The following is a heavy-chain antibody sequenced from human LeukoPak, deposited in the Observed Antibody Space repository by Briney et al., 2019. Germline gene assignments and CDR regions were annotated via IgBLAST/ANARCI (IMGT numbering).Heavy chain of an antibody. CDR3: ARYSTHSKWFDP. D-gene: IGHD2/OR15-2a*01. CDR1: GFTFSDCN. J-gene: IGHJ5*02. V-gene: IGHV3-11*01. Sequence: GGSLRLSCAASGFTFSDCNMSWIRQAPGKGLEWVSYISGIGITISYADSVKGRFTISRDNANNSLFLQMNSLRAEHTAVYYCARYSTHSKWFDPWGQGTLVTVSS. CDR2: ISGIGITI.